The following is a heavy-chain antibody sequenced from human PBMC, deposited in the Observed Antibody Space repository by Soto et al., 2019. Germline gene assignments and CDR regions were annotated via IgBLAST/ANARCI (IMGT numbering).Heavy chain of an antibody. CDR2: FDPEDGET. D-gene: IGHD2-21*02. J-gene: IGHJ6*02. V-gene: IGHV1-24*01. CDR3: ATDPYCGGDCYAKYYGMDV. Sequence: GASVKVSCKVSGYTLTELSMHWVRQAPGKGREGMGGFDPEDGETIYAQKFQGRVTMTEDTSTDTAYMELSSLRSEDTAVYYCATDPYCGGDCYAKYYGMDVWGQGTTVTVSS. CDR1: GYTLTELS.